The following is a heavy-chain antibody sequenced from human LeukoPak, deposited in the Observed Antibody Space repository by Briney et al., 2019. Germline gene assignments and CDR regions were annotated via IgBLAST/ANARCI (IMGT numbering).Heavy chain of an antibody. CDR1: GGSISGGGYS. V-gene: IGHV4-30-2*01. Sequence: SQTLSLTCAVSGGSISGGGYSWSWIRQPPGKGLEWIGYIYHSGSTYYNPSLKSRVTISVDRSKNQFSLKLSSVTAADTAVYYCARNIGQFDYWGQGTLVTVSS. J-gene: IGHJ4*02. CDR2: IYHSGST. CDR3: ARNIGQFDY.